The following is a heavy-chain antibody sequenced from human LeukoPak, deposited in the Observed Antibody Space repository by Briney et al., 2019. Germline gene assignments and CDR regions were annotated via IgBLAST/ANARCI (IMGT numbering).Heavy chain of an antibody. J-gene: IGHJ4*02. CDR1: GGSISSGSYS. CDR3: AKDRYDFWSGYPPPHYFDF. CDR2: IYPRGST. D-gene: IGHD3-3*01. Sequence: PSETLSLTCAVSGGSISSGSYSWSWIRQPPGKGLEWIGYIYPRGSTYYNPSLKSRVILSLDKSANQFSLNLSSVTAEDTAVYYCAKDRYDFWSGYPPPHYFDFWGQGTLVTVSS. V-gene: IGHV4-30-2*01.